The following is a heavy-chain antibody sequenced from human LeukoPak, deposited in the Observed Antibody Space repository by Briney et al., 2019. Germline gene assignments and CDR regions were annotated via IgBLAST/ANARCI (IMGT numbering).Heavy chain of an antibody. Sequence: GGSLRLSCAASRFTFSSYAMHWVRQAPGKGLERVAVISYDGSNKYYADSVKGRFTISRDNSKNTLYLQMNSLRAEDTAVYYCARDSYYDNSGLIDYWGQGTLVTVSS. CDR1: RFTFSSYA. J-gene: IGHJ4*02. CDR2: ISYDGSNK. D-gene: IGHD3-22*01. CDR3: ARDSYYDNSGLIDY. V-gene: IGHV3-30*04.